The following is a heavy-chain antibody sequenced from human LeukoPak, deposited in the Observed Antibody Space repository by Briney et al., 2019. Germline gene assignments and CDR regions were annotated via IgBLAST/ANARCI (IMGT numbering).Heavy chain of an antibody. J-gene: IGHJ4*02. CDR2: IYYSGST. CDR1: GGSISSSSYY. Sequence: SETLSLTCTVSGGSISSSSYYWGWIRQPPGKGLEWIGSIYYSGSTYYNPSLKSRVTISVDTSKNQFSLKPSSVTAADTAVYYCARLMTTVIISFDYWGQGTLVTVSS. D-gene: IGHD4-17*01. V-gene: IGHV4-39*01. CDR3: ARLMTTVIISFDY.